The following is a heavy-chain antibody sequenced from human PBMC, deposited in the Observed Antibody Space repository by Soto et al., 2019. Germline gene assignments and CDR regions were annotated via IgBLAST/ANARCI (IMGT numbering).Heavy chain of an antibody. CDR2: IYYSGST. V-gene: IGHV4-39*01. CDR3: ARLGYCSGGSCYSVLFFDY. D-gene: IGHD2-15*01. J-gene: IGHJ4*02. Sequence: SETLSLTCTVSGGSISSSSYYWGWIRQPPGKGLEWIGSIYYSGSTYYNPSLKSRVTISVDTSKNQFSLKLSSVTAADTAVYYCARLGYCSGGSCYSVLFFDYWGQGTLVTVSS. CDR1: GGSISSSSYY.